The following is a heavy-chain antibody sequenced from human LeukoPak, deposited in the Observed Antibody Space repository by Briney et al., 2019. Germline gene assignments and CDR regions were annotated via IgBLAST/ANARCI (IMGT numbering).Heavy chain of an antibody. CDR3: AANSSDYNTLGSSYKV. Sequence: SETLSLTCTVSSASITSSPYFWGWIRQSPGKGLKWIGSISYSGTTYYNPSLKSRVTISVDTSKNQFSLKLNSVTAADTAVFYCAANSSDYNTLGSSYKVWGQGTLVTVSS. J-gene: IGHJ4*02. D-gene: IGHD3-10*01. CDR1: SASITSSPYF. V-gene: IGHV4-39*01. CDR2: ISYSGTT.